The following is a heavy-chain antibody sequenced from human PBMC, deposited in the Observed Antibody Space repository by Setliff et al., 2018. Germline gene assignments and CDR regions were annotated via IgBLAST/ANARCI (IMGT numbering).Heavy chain of an antibody. CDR1: GGTFSSYA. V-gene: IGHV1-8*02. Sequence: ASVKVSCKASGGTFSSYAINWVRQATGQGLEWMGGMNPNNGNTGYAQKFQGRVTMTRNTSISTAYMELSSLRSEDTAVYYCAMKGGDFPSSWYTFDYWGQGTLVTVSS. J-gene: IGHJ4*02. D-gene: IGHD6-13*01. CDR3: AMKGGDFPSSWYTFDY. CDR2: MNPNNGNT.